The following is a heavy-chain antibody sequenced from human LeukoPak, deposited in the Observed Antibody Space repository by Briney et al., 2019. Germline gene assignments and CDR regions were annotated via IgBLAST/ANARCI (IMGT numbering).Heavy chain of an antibody. J-gene: IGHJ4*02. D-gene: IGHD3-16*01. CDR1: GGSISSYY. CDR2: IYYSGST. V-gene: IGHV4-59*01. CDR3: ARDADVFPYYFDY. Sequence: SETLSLTCTVSGGSISSYYWSWIRQPPGKGLEWIGYIYYSGSTNYNPSLKSRVTISVDTSKNQFSLKLSSVTAADTAVYYCARDADVFPYYFDYWGQGTLVTVSS.